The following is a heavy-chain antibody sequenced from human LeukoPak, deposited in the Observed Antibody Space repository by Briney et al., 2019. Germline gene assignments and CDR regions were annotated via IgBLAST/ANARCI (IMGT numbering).Heavy chain of an antibody. J-gene: IGHJ5*02. V-gene: IGHV3-9*01. D-gene: IGHD6-19*01. CDR1: GFTFGDYA. CDR3: AREAGDSSGWYNWFDP. CDR2: ISWDSGAR. Sequence: GRSLRLSCAASGFTFGDYAMHWVRQAPGKGLEWVSGISWDSGARGYADSVKGRFTISRDNAKTSLYLQMNSLRAEDTAVYYCAREAGDSSGWYNWFDPWGQGTLVTVSS.